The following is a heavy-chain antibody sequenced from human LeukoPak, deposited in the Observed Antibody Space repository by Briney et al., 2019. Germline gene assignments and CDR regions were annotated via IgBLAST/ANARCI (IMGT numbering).Heavy chain of an antibody. CDR1: GFTCSSYA. CDR2: ISGSGGST. V-gene: IGHV3-23*01. CDR3: AKAQYDFWSGYYSYYFDY. Sequence: GGSLRLSCAASGFTCSSYAMSWVRQAPGKGLEWVSAISGSGGSTYYADSVKGRFTISRDNSKNTLYLQMNSLRAEDTAVYYCAKAQYDFWSGYYSYYFDYWGQGTLVTVSS. J-gene: IGHJ4*02. D-gene: IGHD3-3*01.